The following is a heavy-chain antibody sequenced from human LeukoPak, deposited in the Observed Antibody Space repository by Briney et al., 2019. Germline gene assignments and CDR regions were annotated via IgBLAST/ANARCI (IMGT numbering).Heavy chain of an antibody. CDR1: GGSISSSSYY. CDR2: IYYSGST. CDR3: ARLYSSGWYGDY. J-gene: IGHJ4*02. V-gene: IGHV4-39*01. D-gene: IGHD6-19*01. Sequence: SETLSLTCTVSGGSISSSSYYWGWIRQPPGKGLEWIVSIYYSGSTYYNPSLKSRVTISVDTSKNQFSLKLSSVTAADTAVYYCARLYSSGWYGDYWGQGTLVTVSS.